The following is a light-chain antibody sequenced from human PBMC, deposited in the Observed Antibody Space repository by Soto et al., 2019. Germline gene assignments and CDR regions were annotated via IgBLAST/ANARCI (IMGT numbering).Light chain of an antibody. J-gene: IGKJ5*01. CDR2: DAS. CDR3: QKRSNWPPIT. Sequence: EIVLTQSPGTLSLSPGERATLSCRASQSVSSSYLAWYQQKPGQAPRLLIYDASSRATGIPARFSGSGSETDFTLTISSLEPEDFAVYYCQKRSNWPPITFGQGTRLEIK. V-gene: IGKV3D-20*02. CDR1: QSVSSSY.